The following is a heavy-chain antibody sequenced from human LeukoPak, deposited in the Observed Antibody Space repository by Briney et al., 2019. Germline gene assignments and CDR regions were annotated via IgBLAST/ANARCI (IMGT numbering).Heavy chain of an antibody. CDR3: ARDGYSDSSGYDYPPSV. J-gene: IGHJ4*02. CDR1: GGSISSYY. D-gene: IGHD3-22*01. CDR2: ISYSGST. Sequence: SETLSLTCTVSGGSISSYYWSWIRQPPGKGLEWIGYISYSGSTNYNPSLKSRVTISVDTSKHQFSLKLSAVTAADTAVYYCARDGYSDSSGYDYPPSVWGQGTLVTVSS. V-gene: IGHV4-59*01.